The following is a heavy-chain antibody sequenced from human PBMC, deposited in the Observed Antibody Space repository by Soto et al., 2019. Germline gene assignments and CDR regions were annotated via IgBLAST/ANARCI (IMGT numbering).Heavy chain of an antibody. J-gene: IGHJ4*02. CDR2: ISSSSSYI. CDR3: ARDGVAAAGTQFDY. CDR1: GFTFSSYS. D-gene: IGHD6-13*01. Sequence: VQLVESGGGLVKPGGSLRLSCAASGFTFSSYSMNWVRQAPGKGLEWVSSISSSSSYIYYADSVKGRFTISRDNAKNSLYLQMNSLRAEDTAVYYCARDGVAAAGTQFDYWGQGTLVTVSS. V-gene: IGHV3-21*01.